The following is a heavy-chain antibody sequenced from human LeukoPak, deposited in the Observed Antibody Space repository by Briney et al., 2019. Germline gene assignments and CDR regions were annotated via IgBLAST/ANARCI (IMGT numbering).Heavy chain of an antibody. D-gene: IGHD3-3*02. J-gene: IGHJ4*02. Sequence: GGSLRLSCAASGFTFSSYGMHWVRQAPGKGLEWVAVISYDGSNKYYADSVKGRFTISRDNSKNTLYLQMNSLRAEDTAVYYCAKEDHSIWDQGTLVTVSS. CDR3: AKEDHSI. V-gene: IGHV3-30*18. CDR1: GFTFSSYG. CDR2: ISYDGSNK.